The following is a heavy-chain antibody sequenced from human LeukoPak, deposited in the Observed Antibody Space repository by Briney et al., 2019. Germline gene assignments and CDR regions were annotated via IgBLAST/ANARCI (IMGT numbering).Heavy chain of an antibody. D-gene: IGHD2/OR15-2a*01. CDR1: GFTFSSYW. J-gene: IGHJ4*02. V-gene: IGHV3-74*01. CDR2: INSDGSST. Sequence: PGGSLRLSCAASGFTFSSYWMHWVRQAPGKGLAWVSRINSDGSSTSYADSVKGRFTISRDNAKNTLYLQMNSLRAEDTAVYYCASSVPSSFDYWGQGTLVTVSS. CDR3: ASSVPSSFDY.